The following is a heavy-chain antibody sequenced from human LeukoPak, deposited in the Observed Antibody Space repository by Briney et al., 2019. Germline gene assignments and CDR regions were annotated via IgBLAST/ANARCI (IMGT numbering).Heavy chain of an antibody. CDR2: INPNSGGT. J-gene: IGHJ4*02. CDR1: GYTFTGYY. D-gene: IGHD1-26*01. V-gene: IGHV1-2*02. CDR3: ARAVGPHRPFDY. Sequence: ASVKVSCKASGYTFTGYYMHWVRQAPGQGLEWMGWINPNSGGTNYAQKFQGRVTMTRDTSISTAYMELSRLRSDDTAFFYCARAVGPHRPFDYWGQGTLVTVSS.